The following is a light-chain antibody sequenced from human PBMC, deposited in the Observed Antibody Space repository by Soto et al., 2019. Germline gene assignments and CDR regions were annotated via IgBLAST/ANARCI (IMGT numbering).Light chain of an antibody. CDR2: GAS. CDR3: QQYGSSPGST. Sequence: EIVLTQSPGTLSLSPGERDTLSCRASQSVSSSYLAWYQQKPGQAPRLLIYGASSRATGIPDRFSGSGSGTDFTLTISRLEPEDFAVYYCQQYGSSPGSTFGGGTKVEIK. CDR1: QSVSSSY. J-gene: IGKJ4*01. V-gene: IGKV3-20*01.